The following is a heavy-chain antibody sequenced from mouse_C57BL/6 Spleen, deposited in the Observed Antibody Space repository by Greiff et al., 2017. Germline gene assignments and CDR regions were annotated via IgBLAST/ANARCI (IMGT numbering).Heavy chain of an antibody. CDR1: GYTFTNYW. CDR2: IYPGGGYT. J-gene: IGHJ4*01. V-gene: IGHV1-63*01. Sequence: QVQLQQSGAELVRPGTSVKMSCKASGYTFTNYWIGWAKQRPGHGLEWIGDIYPGGGYTNYNEKFKGKATLTADKSSSTAYMQFSSLTSEDSDIYYCARSQEGLAMDYWGQGTSVTVSS. CDR3: ARSQEGLAMDY.